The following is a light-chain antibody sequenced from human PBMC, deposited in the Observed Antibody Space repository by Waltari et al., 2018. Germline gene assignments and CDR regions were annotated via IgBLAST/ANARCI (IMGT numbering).Light chain of an antibody. J-gene: IGKJ1*01. CDR2: AAS. CDR3: QQFNSYPRT. V-gene: IGKV1-9*01. CDR1: HDIYTY. Sequence: IQLTQSPSALSASVGDRVPITGRATHDIYTYLAWYQQEPGKAPKLLIYAASTLQSGVPSRFSGSGSGTDFTLTISSLQPEDFATYYCQQFNSYPRTFGQGTKVEIK.